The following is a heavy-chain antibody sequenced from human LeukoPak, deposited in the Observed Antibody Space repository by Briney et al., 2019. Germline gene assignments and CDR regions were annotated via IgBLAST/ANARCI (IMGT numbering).Heavy chain of an antibody. Sequence: SETLSLTCTVSGGSISSGGYYWSWIRQHPGKGLEWIGYTYYSGSTYYNPSLKSRVTISVDTSKNQFSLKLSSVTAADTAVYYCAREGVVTAAFDIWGQGTMITVSS. V-gene: IGHV4-31*03. D-gene: IGHD2-21*02. CDR2: TYYSGST. CDR3: AREGVVTAAFDI. J-gene: IGHJ3*02. CDR1: GGSISSGGYY.